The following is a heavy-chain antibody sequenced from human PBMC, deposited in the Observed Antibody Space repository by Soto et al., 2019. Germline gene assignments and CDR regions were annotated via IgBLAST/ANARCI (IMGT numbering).Heavy chain of an antibody. J-gene: IGHJ4*02. D-gene: IGHD4-17*01. CDR1: GFTFSSYA. CDR3: GKSRGGGTVTTYYY. Sequence: EVQLLESGGGLVQPGGSLRLSCAASGFTFSSYAMSWVRQAPGKGLEWVSAISGSGGSTYYADSVKGRFTISRDNSKNSLYLQMNSLGGGDTAGYYCGKSRGGGTVTTYYYWGQGTLVTVSS. CDR2: ISGSGGST. V-gene: IGHV3-23*01.